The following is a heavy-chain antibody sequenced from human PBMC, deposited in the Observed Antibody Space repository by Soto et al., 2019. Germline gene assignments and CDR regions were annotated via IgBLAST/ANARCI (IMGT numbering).Heavy chain of an antibody. CDR2: ISWNSGSI. CDR3: TKDQPSYVYSPIFDS. V-gene: IGHV3-9*01. CDR1: GFTFDDYA. Sequence: EVQLVESGGGLVQPGRSLRLSCAASGFTFDDYAMHWVRQAPGKGLEWVSSISWNSGSIGYADSVKGRFTISRDNAKNSLYLQMNSLRAEDAALYYCTKDQPSYVYSPIFDSWGQGTLVTVSS. D-gene: IGHD5-18*01. J-gene: IGHJ4*02.